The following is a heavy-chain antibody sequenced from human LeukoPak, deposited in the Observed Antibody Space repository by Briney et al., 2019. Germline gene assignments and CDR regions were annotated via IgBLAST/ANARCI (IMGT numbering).Heavy chain of an antibody. V-gene: IGHV4-34*09. CDR2: INHSGST. CDR1: GGSFGGYY. J-gene: IGHJ4*02. CDR3: ARALTAYDSSGIDY. Sequence: SETLSLTCAVYGGSFGGYYWSWIRQPPGKGLEWIGEINHSGSTNYNPSLKSRVTISVDTSKNQFSLKLSSVTAADTAVYYCARALTAYDSSGIDYWGQGTLVTVSS. D-gene: IGHD3-22*01.